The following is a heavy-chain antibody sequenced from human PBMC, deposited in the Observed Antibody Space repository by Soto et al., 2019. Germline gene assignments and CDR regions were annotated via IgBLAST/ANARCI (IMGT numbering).Heavy chain of an antibody. CDR3: ARLFAYYDKEPGAFDI. Sequence: SETLSLTCSVSGDSISNGDYYWSWIRQPPGKGLEWIGYIYYSGSTYYNPSLKSRASISVDTAINQFSLELTSVTAADTAVYYCARLFAYYDKEPGAFDIWGQGTQVTVSS. V-gene: IGHV4-30-4*01. CDR2: IYYSGST. J-gene: IGHJ3*02. D-gene: IGHD3-22*01. CDR1: GDSISNGDYY.